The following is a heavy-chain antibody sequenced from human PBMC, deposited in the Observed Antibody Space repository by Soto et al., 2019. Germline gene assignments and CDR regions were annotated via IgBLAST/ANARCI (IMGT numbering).Heavy chain of an antibody. Sequence: SVKVSCKASGGTFSSYAISWVRQAPGQGLEWMGGIIPIFGTANYAQKFQGRVTITADESTSTAYMELSSLRSEDTAVYYCARVYGGNSYYYYYYGMDVWGQGTTVTVSS. V-gene: IGHV1-69*13. D-gene: IGHD4-17*01. CDR3: ARVYGGNSYYYYYYGMDV. CDR2: IIPIFGTA. CDR1: GGTFSSYA. J-gene: IGHJ6*02.